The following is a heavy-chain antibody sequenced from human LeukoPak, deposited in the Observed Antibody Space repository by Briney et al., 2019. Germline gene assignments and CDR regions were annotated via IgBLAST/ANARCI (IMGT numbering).Heavy chain of an antibody. CDR2: ISSSSSTI. V-gene: IGHV3-48*04. CDR3: AFPAGYSSGWHFDY. D-gene: IGHD6-19*01. J-gene: IGHJ4*02. CDR1: GFTFSSYS. Sequence: GGSLRLSCAASGFTFSSYSMNWVRQAPGKGLEWVSSISSSSSTIYYADSVKGRFTISRDNAKNSLYLQMNSLRAEDTAVYYCAFPAGYSSGWHFDYWGQGTLVTVSS.